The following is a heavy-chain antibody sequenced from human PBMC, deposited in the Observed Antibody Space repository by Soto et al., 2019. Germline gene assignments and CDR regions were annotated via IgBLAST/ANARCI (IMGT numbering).Heavy chain of an antibody. CDR1: GFPFTTAW. D-gene: IGHD1-26*01. CDR2: IKSKSSGETR. V-gene: IGHV3-15*01. Sequence: GGSLRLSCAASGFPFTTAWMTWVRQAPGKGLEWVGRIKSKSSGETRDYAAPVKGRFTISRDDSKNTLYLQMNSLKTEDTAMYYCTTDGFSGIVGIWGQGTVVTVS. CDR3: TTDGFSGIVGI. J-gene: IGHJ3*02.